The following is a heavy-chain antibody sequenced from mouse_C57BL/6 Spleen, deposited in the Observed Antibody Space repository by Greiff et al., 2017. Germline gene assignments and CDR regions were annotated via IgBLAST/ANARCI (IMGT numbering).Heavy chain of an antibody. Sequence: VQLQQSGAELVKPGASVKLSCTASGFNIKDYYMHWVKQRTEQGLEWIGRIDPEDGETKYAPKFQGQATITADTSTNTAYLQLSSLTSEDTAVYYCAQGYDGYFYAMDYWGQGASVTVSS. CDR3: AQGYDGYFYAMDY. V-gene: IGHV14-2*01. CDR2: IDPEDGET. CDR1: GFNIKDYY. D-gene: IGHD2-3*01. J-gene: IGHJ4*01.